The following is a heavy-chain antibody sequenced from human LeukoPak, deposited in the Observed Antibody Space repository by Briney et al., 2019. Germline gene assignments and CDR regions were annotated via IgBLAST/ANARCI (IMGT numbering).Heavy chain of an antibody. Sequence: SETLSLTCTVSGGSISSYYWSWIRQPPGKGLEWIGYIYYSGSTNYNPSLKNRVTISVDTSKSQFSLKLSSVTAADTAVYYCTRAATSSGRYIGYWGQGTLVTVSS. CDR1: GGSISSYY. J-gene: IGHJ4*02. V-gene: IGHV4-59*01. CDR3: TRAATSSGRYIGY. CDR2: IYYSGST. D-gene: IGHD6-19*01.